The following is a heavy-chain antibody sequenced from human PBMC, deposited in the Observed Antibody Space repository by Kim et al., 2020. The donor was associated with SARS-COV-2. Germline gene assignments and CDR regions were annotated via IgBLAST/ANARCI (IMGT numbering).Heavy chain of an antibody. CDR3: ARDRVVVVPAAILGYYYYGMDV. D-gene: IGHD2-2*01. CDR2: ISAYNGNT. V-gene: IGHV1-18*04. CDR1: GYTFTSYG. J-gene: IGHJ6*02. Sequence: ASVKVSCKASGYTFTSYGISWVRQAPGQGLEWMGWISAYNGNTNYAQKLQGRVTMTTDTSTSTAYMELRSLRSDDTAVYYCARDRVVVVPAAILGYYYYGMDVWGQGTTVTVSS.